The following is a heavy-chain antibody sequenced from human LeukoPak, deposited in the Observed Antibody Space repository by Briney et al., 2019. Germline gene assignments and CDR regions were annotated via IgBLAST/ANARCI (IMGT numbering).Heavy chain of an antibody. CDR2: IYYSGST. Sequence: SQTLSLTCTVSGGSISSVGYYWSWIRQHPGKGLEWIGYIYYSGSTYYNPSLKSRVTISVDTSKNQFSLKLSSVTAADTAVYYCARDSYGSGSYYNHGMDVWGQGTTVTVSS. D-gene: IGHD3-10*01. J-gene: IGHJ6*02. CDR1: GGSISSVGYY. CDR3: ARDSYGSGSYYNHGMDV. V-gene: IGHV4-31*03.